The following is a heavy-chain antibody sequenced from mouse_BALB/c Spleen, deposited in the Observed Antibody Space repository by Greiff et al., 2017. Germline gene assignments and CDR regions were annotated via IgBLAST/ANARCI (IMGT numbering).Heavy chain of an antibody. CDR2: IDPANGNT. V-gene: IGHV14-3*02. D-gene: IGHD4-1*01. CDR3: ARGGLGGEGVDY. J-gene: IGHJ4*01. CDR1: GFNIKDTY. Sequence: EVMLVESGAELVKPGASVKLSCTASGFNIKDTYMHWVKQRPEQGLEWIGRIDPANGNTKYDPKFQGKATITADTSSNTAYLPLSSLTSEDTAVYYCARGGLGGEGVDYWGQGTSVTVSS.